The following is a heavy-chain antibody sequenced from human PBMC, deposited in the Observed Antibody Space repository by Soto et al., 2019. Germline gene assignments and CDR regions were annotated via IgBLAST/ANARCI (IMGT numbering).Heavy chain of an antibody. CDR2: IIPIFGTA. J-gene: IGHJ6*02. V-gene: IGHV1-69*13. CDR1: GGTFSSYA. D-gene: IGHD3-22*01. CDR3: ARVRYDSSGYYRHYYGMDV. Sequence: SVKVSCNASGGTFSSYAISWVRQAPGQGLEWMGGIIPIFGTANYAQKFQGRVTITADESTSTAYMELSSLRSEDTAVYYCARVRYDSSGYYRHYYGMDVWGQGTTVTVSS.